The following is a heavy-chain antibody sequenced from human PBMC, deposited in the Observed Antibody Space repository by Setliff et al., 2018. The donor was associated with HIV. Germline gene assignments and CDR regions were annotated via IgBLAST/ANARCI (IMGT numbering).Heavy chain of an antibody. Sequence: PSETLSLTCAVYGGSLSGYYWSWIRQSPGKGLEWIGEINHSGITNYNPSLKSRVTISVDTSKNQFSLKLTSMTAADTAVYYCTRPQYFYDIGGSDYWGQGTLVTVSS. CDR1: GGSLSGYY. D-gene: IGHD3-22*01. V-gene: IGHV4-34*01. J-gene: IGHJ4*02. CDR2: INHSGIT. CDR3: TRPQYFYDIGGSDY.